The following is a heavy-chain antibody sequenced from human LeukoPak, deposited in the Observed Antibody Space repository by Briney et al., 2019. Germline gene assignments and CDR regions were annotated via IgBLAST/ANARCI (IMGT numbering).Heavy chain of an antibody. Sequence: GGSLRLSCAASGFTFSSYSMNWVRQAPGKGLEWVSSISSSSSYIYYADSVKGRFTISRGNSKNTLYLQMNSLRAEDTAVYYCAKTSNDFWSGYFRYFDFWGQGTLVTVSS. CDR1: GFTFSSYS. D-gene: IGHD3-3*01. CDR2: ISSSSSYI. CDR3: AKTSNDFWSGYFRYFDF. J-gene: IGHJ4*02. V-gene: IGHV3-21*04.